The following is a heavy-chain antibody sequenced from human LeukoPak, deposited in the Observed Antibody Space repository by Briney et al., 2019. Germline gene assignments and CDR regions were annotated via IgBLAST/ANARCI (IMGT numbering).Heavy chain of an antibody. D-gene: IGHD1-26*01. Sequence: PGGSLRLSCAASGFTVSSNYMSWVRQAPGKGLEWVSVIYSGGSTYYADSVKGRFTISRDNSKNTLYLQMNSLRAEDTAVYYCAKDRSGSSKMGYWGQGTLVTVSS. V-gene: IGHV3-53*01. CDR1: GFTVSSNY. CDR2: IYSGGST. CDR3: AKDRSGSSKMGY. J-gene: IGHJ4*02.